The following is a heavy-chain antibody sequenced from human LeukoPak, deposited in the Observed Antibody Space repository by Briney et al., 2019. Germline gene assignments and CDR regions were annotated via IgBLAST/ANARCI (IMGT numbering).Heavy chain of an antibody. CDR2: IGTAGDP. D-gene: IGHD6-13*01. CDR1: GFTFSSYD. Sequence: GGSLRLSCAASGFTFSSYDMHWVRQTTGKGLEWVSGIGTAGDPYYPGSVKGRYTTSRENAKNSLYLQMNSLRAGDTAVYYCARGSPDSSSFFDYWGQGALVTVSS. V-gene: IGHV3-13*05. CDR3: ARGSPDSSSFFDY. J-gene: IGHJ4*02.